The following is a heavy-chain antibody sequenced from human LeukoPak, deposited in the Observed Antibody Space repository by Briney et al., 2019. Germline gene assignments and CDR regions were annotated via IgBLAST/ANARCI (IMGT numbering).Heavy chain of an antibody. J-gene: IGHJ3*02. V-gene: IGHV3-23*01. CDR1: GFTFTKYA. Sequence: GGSLRLSCAASGFTFTKYAMSWVRQAAGKGLEWVSAIGGSGTKTFYAESVKGRFTISRDNSKNTLYLQMNSLRAEDTAVYYCATISEPTRAFDIWGQGTMVTVSS. CDR3: ATISEPTRAFDI. D-gene: IGHD3-9*01. CDR2: IGGSGTKT.